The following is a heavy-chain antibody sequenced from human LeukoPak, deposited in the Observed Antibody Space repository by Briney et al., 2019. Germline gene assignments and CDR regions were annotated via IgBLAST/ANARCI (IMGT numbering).Heavy chain of an antibody. J-gene: IGHJ5*02. CDR2: ISSSTSTI. Sequence: GGSLRLSCTASGFTFSTYSMNWVRQAPGKGLEWVSYISSSTSTIYYADSVKGRFTISRDNAKNSLYLQMNSLRAEDTAVYYCARGMDWFDPWGRGTLVTVSS. D-gene: IGHD2-8*01. CDR1: GFTFSTYS. V-gene: IGHV3-48*01. CDR3: ARGMDWFDP.